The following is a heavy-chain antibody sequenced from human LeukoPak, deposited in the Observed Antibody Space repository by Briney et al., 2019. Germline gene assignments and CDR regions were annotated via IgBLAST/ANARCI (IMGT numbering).Heavy chain of an antibody. CDR3: ARGRYGGPMVRGVIAYYFDY. J-gene: IGHJ4*02. CDR2: IYHSGST. Sequence: PSGTLSLTCAVSGGSIGSTNWWSWVRQPPGKGLEWIGEIYHSGSTNYNPSLKSQVTISVGKSKNQFSLKLSSVTAADTAVYYCARGRYGGPMVRGVIAYYFDYWGQGTLVTVSS. CDR1: GGSIGSTNW. V-gene: IGHV4-4*02. D-gene: IGHD3-10*01.